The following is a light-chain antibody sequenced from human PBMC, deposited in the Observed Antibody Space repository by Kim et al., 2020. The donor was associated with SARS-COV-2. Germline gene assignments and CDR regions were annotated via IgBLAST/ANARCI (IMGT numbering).Light chain of an antibody. V-gene: IGLV3-21*04. J-gene: IGLJ1*01. CDR2: YDS. CDR1: NIGSKS. CDR3: HVSPSSSDHGV. Sequence: APGTTARITCGRNNIGSKSVHWYQQTPGPAPVLVIYYDSDRPSGIPERFSGSNSGNTATLTISRVEVGAEADYYCHVSPSSSDHGVFGTGTKVTVL.